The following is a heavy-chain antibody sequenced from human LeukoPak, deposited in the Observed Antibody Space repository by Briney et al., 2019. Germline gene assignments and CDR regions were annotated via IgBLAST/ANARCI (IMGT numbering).Heavy chain of an antibody. Sequence: KPSETLSLTCTVSGGSISSYYWSWIRQPPGKGLEWIGYIYYSGSTNYNPSLKSRVTISVDTSKNQFSLKLSSVTAADTAVYYCARGPYAKEYFQHWGQGTLVTVSS. V-gene: IGHV4-59*01. CDR3: ARGPYAKEYFQH. CDR2: IYYSGST. CDR1: GGSISSYY. J-gene: IGHJ1*01. D-gene: IGHD2-2*01.